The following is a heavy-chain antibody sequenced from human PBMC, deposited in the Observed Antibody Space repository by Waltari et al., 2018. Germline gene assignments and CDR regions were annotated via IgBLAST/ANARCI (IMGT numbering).Heavy chain of an antibody. CDR2: ISSSSSYI. CDR3: ARDTYYDFWSDRSGGYYYYMDV. J-gene: IGHJ6*03. Sequence: EVQLVESGGGLVKPGGSLRLSCAASGFTFSSYTLNWVRQAPGKGLEWVSSISSSSSYIYYADSVKGRFTISRDNAKNSLYLQMNSLRAEDTAVYYCARDTYYDFWSDRSGGYYYYMDVWGKGTTVTISS. CDR1: GFTFSSYT. D-gene: IGHD3-3*01. V-gene: IGHV3-21*01.